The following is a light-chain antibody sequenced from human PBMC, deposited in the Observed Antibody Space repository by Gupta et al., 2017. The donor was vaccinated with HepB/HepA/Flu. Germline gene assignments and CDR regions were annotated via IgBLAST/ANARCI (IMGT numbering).Light chain of an antibody. CDR3: QKYNSAPFT. V-gene: IGKV1-27*01. Sequence: DIQMTQSTSSLSASVRDRVTITGRASQGISNYLAGYQQNPGKVPKLLIYGASTRQSGVPSRFSGSGSGTDFTLTISSLQPEDVATYYCQKYNSAPFTFGHGTKVDIK. CDR2: GAS. J-gene: IGKJ3*01. CDR1: QGISNY.